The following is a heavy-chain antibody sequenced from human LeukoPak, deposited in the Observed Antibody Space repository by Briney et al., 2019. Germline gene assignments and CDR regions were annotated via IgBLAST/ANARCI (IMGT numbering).Heavy chain of an antibody. D-gene: IGHD4-17*01. CDR3: ARDVTTQIRFDP. J-gene: IGHJ5*02. CDR1: GFTFSSYG. CDR2: IWYDGSNK. Sequence: TGGSLRLSCAASGFTFSSYGMHWVRQAPGKGLEWVAVIWYDGSNKYYADSVKGRFTISRDNSKNTLYLQMNSLRAEDTAVYYCARDVTTQIRFDPWGQGTLVTVSS. V-gene: IGHV3-33*08.